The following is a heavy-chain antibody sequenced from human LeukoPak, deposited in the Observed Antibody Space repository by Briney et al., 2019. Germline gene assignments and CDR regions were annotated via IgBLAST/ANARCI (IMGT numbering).Heavy chain of an antibody. CDR2: INHSGST. V-gene: IGHV4-34*01. D-gene: IGHD6-13*01. Sequence: SETLSLTCAVYGGSFSGYYWSWIRQPPGKGLEWIGEINHSGSTNYNPSLKSRVSISVDSSKNQFSLKVSSVTAADAAVYYCARGSDTAAGLYWGQGTLVTVSS. J-gene: IGHJ4*02. CDR3: ARGSDTAAGLY. CDR1: GGSFSGYY.